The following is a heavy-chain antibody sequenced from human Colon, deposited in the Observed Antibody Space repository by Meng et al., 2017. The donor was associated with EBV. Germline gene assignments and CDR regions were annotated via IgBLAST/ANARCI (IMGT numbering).Heavy chain of an antibody. D-gene: IGHD5-24*01. CDR1: GDSISSNNW. J-gene: IGHJ4*02. CDR2: IYHGGNT. V-gene: IGHV4-4*02. Sequence: HVPLLEAGPGLVGPSGTLSLTCAVSGDSISSNNWWSWCRQPPGKGLEWIGEIYHGGNTNYNPSLKSRVTISVDRSNDQFSLSLSSVTAADTAVYYCARGNAYNAPSFDYWGQGTLVTVSS. CDR3: ARGNAYNAPSFDY.